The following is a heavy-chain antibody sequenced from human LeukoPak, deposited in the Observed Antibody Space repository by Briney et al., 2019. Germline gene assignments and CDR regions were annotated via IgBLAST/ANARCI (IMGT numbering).Heavy chain of an antibody. Sequence: PGRSLRLSCAASGLTFRSYAMHWVRQAPGKGLEWVAVISYDESDKYYADSVKGRFTISRDNSKNTLYLQMNSLRPEDTAVYYCAKGVVAATNAAYYGMDVWGQGTTVTVSS. CDR3: AKGVVAATNAAYYGMDV. V-gene: IGHV3-30*18. J-gene: IGHJ6*02. CDR1: GLTFRSYA. CDR2: ISYDESDK. D-gene: IGHD2-15*01.